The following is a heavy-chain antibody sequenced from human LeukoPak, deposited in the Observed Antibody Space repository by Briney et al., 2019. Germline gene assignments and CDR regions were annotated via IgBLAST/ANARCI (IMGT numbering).Heavy chain of an antibody. CDR2: IDQGGSAT. CDR3: ARSPAIGTVDF. D-gene: IGHD1-1*01. V-gene: IGHV3-7*01. J-gene: IGHJ4*02. CDR1: GFTFSSFW. Sequence: PGGSLRLSCVASGFTFSSFWMSWVRLTPGKGLEWVANIDQGGSATYYVGSVEGRFTISRDNAKNSLYLQMSSLRDKDTAVYYCARSPAIGTVDFWGQGALVTVAS.